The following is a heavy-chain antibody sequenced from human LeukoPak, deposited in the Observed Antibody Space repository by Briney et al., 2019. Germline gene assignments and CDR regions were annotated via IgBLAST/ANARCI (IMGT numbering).Heavy chain of an antibody. D-gene: IGHD6-19*01. J-gene: IGHJ4*02. CDR1: GYTFDDYG. CDR2: IRYDGSNK. V-gene: IGHV3-30*02. CDR3: AKDARSGYSSNLFDY. Sequence: GGSLRLSCAASGYTFDDYGMSWVRQAPGKGLEWVAFIRYDGSNKYYADSVKGRFTISRDNSKNTLYLQMNSLRAEDTAVYYCAKDARSGYSSNLFDYWGQGTLVTVSS.